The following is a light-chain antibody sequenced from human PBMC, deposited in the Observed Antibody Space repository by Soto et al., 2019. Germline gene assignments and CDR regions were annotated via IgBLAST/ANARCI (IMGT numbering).Light chain of an antibody. J-gene: IGKJ1*01. Sequence: EIVLTHSPGTLSLYPCEIATLSCRTSQSVSNNYLAWYQQKPGQAPRLLIYGASSRAIGVPDRFSGSGSGTDFTLTISSLQPDDFATYYSQHYHSYSEAFGQGTKVDIK. CDR1: QSVSNNY. V-gene: IGKV3-20*01. CDR2: GAS. CDR3: QHYHSYSEA.